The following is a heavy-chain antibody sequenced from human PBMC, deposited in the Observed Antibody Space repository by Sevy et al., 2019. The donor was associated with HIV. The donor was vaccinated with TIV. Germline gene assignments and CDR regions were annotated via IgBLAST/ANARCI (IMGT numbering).Heavy chain of an antibody. J-gene: IGHJ5*02. CDR2: ISSSGSTI. D-gene: IGHD3-22*01. Sequence: GGSLRLSCAASGLTFSSYEMNWVRQAPGKGLEWVSYISSSGSTIYYADSVKGRFTISRDNAKNSLYLQMNSLVAEDTAVYYCARFDTYYYDSSCYYSGWFDPWGQGTLVTVSS. CDR3: ARFDTYYYDSSCYYSGWFDP. CDR1: GLTFSSYE. V-gene: IGHV3-48*03.